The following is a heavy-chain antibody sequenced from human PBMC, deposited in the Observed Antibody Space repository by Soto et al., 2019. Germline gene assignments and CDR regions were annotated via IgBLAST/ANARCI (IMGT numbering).Heavy chain of an antibody. Sequence: GSLRLSCAASGFTFSSYAMHWVRQAPAKGLEWVAVISYDGSNKYYADSVKGRFTISRDNSKNTLYLQMNSLRAEDTAVYYCAREPYDSSGYFDYWGQGTLVTVSS. CDR2: ISYDGSNK. CDR1: GFTFSSYA. D-gene: IGHD3-22*01. V-gene: IGHV3-30-3*01. CDR3: AREPYDSSGYFDY. J-gene: IGHJ4*02.